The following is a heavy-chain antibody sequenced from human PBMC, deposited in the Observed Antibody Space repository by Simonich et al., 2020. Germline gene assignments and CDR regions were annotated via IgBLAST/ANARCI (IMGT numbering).Heavy chain of an antibody. J-gene: IGHJ4*02. V-gene: IGHV1-69*10. Sequence: QVQLVQSGAAVKKPGSSVKASGTASGGTFSSYAISWVRQAPGKGLGWLGWIIPILGIANHTQKFQGRVTITADKSTSTAYMELSSLRSEDTAVYYCASSPYYYDSSGYYYSGLVYWGQGTLVTVSS. CDR1: GGTFSSYA. D-gene: IGHD3-22*01. CDR2: IIPILGIA. CDR3: ASSPYYYDSSGYYYSGLVY.